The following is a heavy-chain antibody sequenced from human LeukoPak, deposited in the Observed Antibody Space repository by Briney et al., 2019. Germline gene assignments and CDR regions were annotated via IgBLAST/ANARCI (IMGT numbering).Heavy chain of an antibody. CDR2: IYYNGTT. V-gene: IGHV4-59*12. D-gene: IGHD2-2*03. CDR3: ARDGWIGGYNWFDP. CDR1: GGSIGTYS. Sequence: SETLSLTCTVSGGSIGTYSWNWIRQPPGKGLEWIGYIYYNGTTNYNPSLKSRVTISVDTSKNQFSLKLSSVTAADTAVYYCARDGWIGGYNWFDPWGQGTLVTVSS. J-gene: IGHJ5*02.